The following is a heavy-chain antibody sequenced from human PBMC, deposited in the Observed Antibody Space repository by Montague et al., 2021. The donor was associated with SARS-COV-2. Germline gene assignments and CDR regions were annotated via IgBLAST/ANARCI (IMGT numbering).Heavy chain of an antibody. CDR1: GDSIRSSGYY. D-gene: IGHD2-8*02. CDR2: VYYSGST. CDR3: ARLGFGGVWLNLGWFDL. Sequence: SETLSLTCSVSGDSIRSSGYYWSWIRQPPRKGLEWIGNVYYSGSTNYNPSLKSRVTMPVDTSKNQFSLELTSVTAADTAVYYCARLGFGGVWLNLGWFDLWGRGTLVTVSS. J-gene: IGHJ5*02. V-gene: IGHV4-39*01.